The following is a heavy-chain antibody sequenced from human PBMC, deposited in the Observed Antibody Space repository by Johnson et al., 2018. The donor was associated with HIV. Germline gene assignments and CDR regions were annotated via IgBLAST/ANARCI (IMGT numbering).Heavy chain of an antibody. CDR1: GFTFSNYA. J-gene: IGHJ3*02. Sequence: VQLVESGGGLTQAGGSLRLSCAASGFTFSNYAMSWVRQAPGKGLQWVSGISGSGGSTYYADSVKGRFTIARDNSKNTLYLQMNSLRAEDTAVYYWSKGIAAAGTGAFEIWGQGTMVTVSS. CDR3: SKGIAAAGTGAFEI. CDR2: ISGSGGST. D-gene: IGHD6-13*01. V-gene: IGHV3-23*04.